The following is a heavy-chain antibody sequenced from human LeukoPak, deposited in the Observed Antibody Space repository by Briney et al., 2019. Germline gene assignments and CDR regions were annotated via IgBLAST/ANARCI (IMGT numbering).Heavy chain of an antibody. D-gene: IGHD3-22*01. Sequence: SDPLPLICGVSGLSISRGYDLGWFRQTPGKGVEWIGSIFHSGTTYYNPSLKSRVTISVDTSKNQFSLKLTSVTAADTAVYYCARDSYERSDYWGQGTLVTVSS. CDR3: ARDSYERSDY. V-gene: IGHV4-38-2*02. J-gene: IGHJ4*02. CDR1: GLSISRGYD. CDR2: IFHSGTT.